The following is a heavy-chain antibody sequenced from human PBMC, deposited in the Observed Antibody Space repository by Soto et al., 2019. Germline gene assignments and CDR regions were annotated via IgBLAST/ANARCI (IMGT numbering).Heavy chain of an antibody. D-gene: IGHD2-2*01. CDR3: ARGIVVVPAAILPNYYYYGMDV. CDR1: GYSFTSYW. J-gene: IGHJ6*02. V-gene: IGHV5-10-1*01. CDR2: IDPSDSYT. Sequence: GESLKISCQGSGYSFTSYWISWVRQMPGKGLEWMGRIDPSDSYTNYSPSFQGHVTISADKSISTAYLQWSSLKASDTAMYYCARGIVVVPAAILPNYYYYGMDVWGQGTTVTVSS.